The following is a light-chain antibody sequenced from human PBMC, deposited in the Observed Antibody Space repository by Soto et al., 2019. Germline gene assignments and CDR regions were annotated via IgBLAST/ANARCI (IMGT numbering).Light chain of an antibody. J-gene: IGKJ1*01. CDR1: QSVSSSY. CDR2: GAS. CDR3: QHYCSSPEK. Sequence: ELVLTESPGTMSLSPGERATLSCRASQSVSSSYLAWYQQKPGQAPRLLIYGASSRATGIPDRCSGSGSGTDFTVTISSLEPEGLAVYYWQHYCSSPEKVGQGSKVEI. V-gene: IGKV3-20*01.